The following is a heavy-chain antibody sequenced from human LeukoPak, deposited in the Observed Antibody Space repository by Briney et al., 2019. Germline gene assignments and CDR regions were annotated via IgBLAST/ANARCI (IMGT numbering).Heavy chain of an antibody. V-gene: IGHV3-48*01. Sequence: GGSLRLSCAASGFTFSSYSMNWVRQAPGKGLEWVSYISSSSSTIYYADSVKGRFTISRDNAKNSLYLQMNSLRAEDTAVYYCARESPLQDYYGMDVWGQGTTVTVSS. CDR1: GFTFSSYS. J-gene: IGHJ6*02. CDR2: ISSSSSTI. CDR3: ARESPLQDYYGMDV.